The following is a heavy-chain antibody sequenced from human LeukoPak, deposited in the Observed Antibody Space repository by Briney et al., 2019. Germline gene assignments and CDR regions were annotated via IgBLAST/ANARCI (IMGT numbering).Heavy chain of an antibody. D-gene: IGHD2-21*01. CDR1: GFTFSSYA. CDR3: AKDRGSRIYDGFTWFDP. Sequence: GGSLRLSCAASGFTFSSYAMSWVREAPGEGLEWVALIWSDGSSQYYADSVRGRFTISRDNSNNTQFLQMNSLRAEDTAVYYCAKDRGSRIYDGFTWFDPWGQGTLVTVSS. J-gene: IGHJ5*02. V-gene: IGHV3-33*06. CDR2: IWSDGSSQ.